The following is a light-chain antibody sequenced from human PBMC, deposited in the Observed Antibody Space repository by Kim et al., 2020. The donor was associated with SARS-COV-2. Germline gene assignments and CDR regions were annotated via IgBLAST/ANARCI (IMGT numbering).Light chain of an antibody. CDR1: QAIGIS. J-gene: IGKJ4*01. CDR3: QQRNKWAPTVT. CDR2: DAT. V-gene: IGKV3-11*01. Sequence: PGQGATPALRATQAIGISLRWYPRRIGQAPRLLLYDATIRGAGIPDRFNGGGSGTNFPPSICSLGPEDFAIYYCQQRNKWAPTVTFGGGTKV.